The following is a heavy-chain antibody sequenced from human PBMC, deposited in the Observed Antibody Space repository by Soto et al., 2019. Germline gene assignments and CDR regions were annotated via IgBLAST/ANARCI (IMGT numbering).Heavy chain of an antibody. CDR1: GFTFSSYA. D-gene: IGHD2-15*01. Sequence: QVQLVESGGGVVQPGRSLRLSCAASGFTFSSYAMHWVRQAPGKGLEWVAVISYDGSNKYYADSVKGRFTISRDNSKNTLYLQMNSLRAEDTAVYYCARDFERYCSGGSCFRYYYGMDVWGQGTTVTVSS. V-gene: IGHV3-30-3*01. CDR2: ISYDGSNK. CDR3: ARDFERYCSGGSCFRYYYGMDV. J-gene: IGHJ6*02.